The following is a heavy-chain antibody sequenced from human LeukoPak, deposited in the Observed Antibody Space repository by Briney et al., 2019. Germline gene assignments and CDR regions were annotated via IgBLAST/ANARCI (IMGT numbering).Heavy chain of an antibody. CDR1: GFNFNNAW. Sequence: PGGSLRLSCAASGFNFNNAWMNWVRQAPGKGLEWVSVIYSGGTTNYADSVKGRFTISRDNSKNTLFLQMNSLRAEDTAVYYCARGGYSSSWYHFDYWGQGTLVTVSS. D-gene: IGHD6-13*01. J-gene: IGHJ4*02. CDR3: ARGGYSSSWYHFDY. V-gene: IGHV3-53*01. CDR2: IYSGGTT.